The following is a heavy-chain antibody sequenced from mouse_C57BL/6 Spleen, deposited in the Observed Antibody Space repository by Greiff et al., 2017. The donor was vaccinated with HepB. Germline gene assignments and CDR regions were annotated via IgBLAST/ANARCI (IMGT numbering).Heavy chain of an antibody. CDR3: ARWANWDVYYAMDY. CDR2: INPNNGGT. D-gene: IGHD4-1*01. CDR1: GYTFTDYN. J-gene: IGHJ4*01. V-gene: IGHV1-22*01. Sequence: VQLKESGPELVKPGASVKMSCKASGYTFTDYNMHWVKQSHGKSLEWIGYINPNNGGTSYNQKFKGKATLTVNKSSSTAYMELRSLTSEDSAVYYCARWANWDVYYAMDYWGQGTSVTVSS.